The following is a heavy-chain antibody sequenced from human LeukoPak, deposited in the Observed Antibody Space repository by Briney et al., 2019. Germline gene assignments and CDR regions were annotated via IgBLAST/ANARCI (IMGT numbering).Heavy chain of an antibody. CDR2: FDPEDGET. D-gene: IGHD5-12*01. Sequence: ASVKVSCKASGYTFTSYYMHWVRQAPGKGLEWMGGFDPEDGETIYAQKFQGRVTMTEDTSTDTAYMELSSLRSEDTAVYYCATPLDSGYDLYAFDYWGQGTLVTVSS. CDR3: ATPLDSGYDLYAFDY. J-gene: IGHJ4*02. V-gene: IGHV1-24*01. CDR1: GYTFTSYY.